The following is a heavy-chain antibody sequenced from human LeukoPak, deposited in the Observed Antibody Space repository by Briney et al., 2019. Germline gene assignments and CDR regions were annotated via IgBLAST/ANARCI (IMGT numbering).Heavy chain of an antibody. J-gene: IGHJ4*02. Sequence: SETLSLTCTVSGGSVGSAGNYWSWIRQPPGGGLEWIIYIYYIRNTNYNPSLKSRVTMSLNPSKNQFSLKLNSVTAADTAVYYCARTQSQSGSYRYYFGYWGQGTLVTVSS. D-gene: IGHD1-26*01. V-gene: IGHV4-61*08. CDR3: ARTQSQSGSYRYYFGY. CDR2: IYYIRNT. CDR1: GGSVGSAGNY.